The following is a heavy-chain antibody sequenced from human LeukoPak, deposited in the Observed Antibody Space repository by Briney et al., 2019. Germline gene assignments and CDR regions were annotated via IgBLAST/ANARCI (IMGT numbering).Heavy chain of an antibody. V-gene: IGHV1-2*02. CDR1: GYTFTGYN. CDR3: ASEGYDSSGPPTDY. Sequence: ASVKVSCKASGYTFTGYNMHWVRPAPGQRLERVGWINPNSGGTNYAQKFQGSVTMTRDTSISTAYMELSRLRSDDTAVYYCASEGYDSSGPPTDYWGQGTLVTVSS. D-gene: IGHD3-22*01. CDR2: INPNSGGT. J-gene: IGHJ4*02.